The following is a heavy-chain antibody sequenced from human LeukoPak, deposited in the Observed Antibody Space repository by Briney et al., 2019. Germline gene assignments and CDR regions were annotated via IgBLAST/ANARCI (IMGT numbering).Heavy chain of an antibody. CDR1: GFTFSSYG. CDR2: ISSSSSYI. V-gene: IGHV3-21*01. CDR3: ARDHYYDSSKGWIDY. D-gene: IGHD3-22*01. Sequence: GGTLRLSCAASGFTFSSYGMSWVRQAPGKGLEWVSSISSSSSYIYYADSVKGRFTISRDNAKNSLHLQMNSLRAEDTAVYYCARDHYYDSSKGWIDYWGQGTLVTVSS. J-gene: IGHJ4*02.